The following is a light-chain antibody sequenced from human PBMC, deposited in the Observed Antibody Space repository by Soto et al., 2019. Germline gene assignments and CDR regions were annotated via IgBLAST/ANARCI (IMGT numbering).Light chain of an antibody. Sequence: EIVLTQSPATLSLSPGERATLSCRASPSVSNSLAWYQHKPGQAPRLLIYDASNRATGVPTRFSGSGSGTDFTLTISSLVPADFAVYYCQQRNKWPPVTFGGGTRVEIK. CDR1: PSVSNS. CDR3: QQRNKWPPVT. J-gene: IGKJ4*01. V-gene: IGKV3-11*01. CDR2: DAS.